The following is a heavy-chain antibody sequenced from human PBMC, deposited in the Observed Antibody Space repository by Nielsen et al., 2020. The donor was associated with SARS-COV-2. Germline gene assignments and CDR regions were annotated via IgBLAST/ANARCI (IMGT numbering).Heavy chain of an antibody. Sequence: WIPQPPGKGLEWVAVIWYDGSNKYYADSVKGRFTISRDNSKNTLYLQMNSLRAEDTAVYYCARDYRESLVYYYYYMDVWGKGTTVTVSS. V-gene: IGHV3-33*01. J-gene: IGHJ6*03. D-gene: IGHD3-16*01. CDR3: ARDYRESLVYYYYYMDV. CDR2: IWYDGSNK.